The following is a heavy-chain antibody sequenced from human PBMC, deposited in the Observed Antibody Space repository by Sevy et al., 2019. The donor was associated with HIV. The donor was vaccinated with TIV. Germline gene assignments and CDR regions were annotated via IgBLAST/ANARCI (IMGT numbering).Heavy chain of an antibody. J-gene: IGHJ5*01. Sequence: GGSLRLSCTASGFTFSSYDMHWVRQAPGKGLEWVAMIRSDGSSKYYADSVKGRFTISRDKAKNSLDLQMNSLRAEDTSGYDGTRNGGAFYYGFDAWGQGTLVTVSS. CDR1: GFTFSSYD. D-gene: IGHD3-16*01. CDR2: IRSDGSSK. CDR3: TRNGGAFYYGFDA. V-gene: IGHV3-33*01.